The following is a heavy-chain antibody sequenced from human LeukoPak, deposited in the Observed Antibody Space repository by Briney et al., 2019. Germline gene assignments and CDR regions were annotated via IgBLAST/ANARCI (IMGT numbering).Heavy chain of an antibody. CDR3: ARDRSEWSLRSDAFDI. Sequence: ASVKVSCKASGYTFISYGISWVRQAPGQGLEWMGRISAYHGNTNYAQKLQGRVTMTTDTSTSTAYMELRSLRSDDTAVYYCARDRSEWSLRSDAFDIWGQGTMVTVSS. D-gene: IGHD3-3*01. J-gene: IGHJ3*02. V-gene: IGHV1-18*01. CDR1: GYTFISYG. CDR2: ISAYHGNT.